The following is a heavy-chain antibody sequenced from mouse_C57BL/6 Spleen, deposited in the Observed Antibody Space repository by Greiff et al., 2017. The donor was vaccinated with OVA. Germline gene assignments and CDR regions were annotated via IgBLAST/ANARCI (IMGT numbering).Heavy chain of an antibody. CDR1: GYSITSGYY. Sequence: EVHLVESGPGLVKPSQSLSLTCSVTGYSITSGYYWNWIRQFPGNKLEWMGYISYDGSNNYNPSLKNRISITRDTSKNQFFLKLNSVTTEDTATYYCARDDQGDYWGQGTSVTVSS. CDR3: ARDDQGDY. V-gene: IGHV3-6*01. J-gene: IGHJ4*01. D-gene: IGHD3-2*02. CDR2: ISYDGSN.